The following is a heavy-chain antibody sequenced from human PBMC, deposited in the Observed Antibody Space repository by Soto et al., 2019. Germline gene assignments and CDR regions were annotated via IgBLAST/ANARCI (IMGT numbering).Heavy chain of an antibody. D-gene: IGHD1-26*01. CDR2: ISRDGSHK. Sequence: GGALRLSCAASGFTFRNYAIHWVRQAPGKGLEWVAVISRDGSHKYYLDSVKGRFTISRDNSKDTVNLLMNSLRDDDSAMYYCARSRNSAVADSFDFWGQGTLVTVSS. CDR3: ARSRNSAVADSFDF. CDR1: GFTFRNYA. V-gene: IGHV3-30*04. J-gene: IGHJ4*02.